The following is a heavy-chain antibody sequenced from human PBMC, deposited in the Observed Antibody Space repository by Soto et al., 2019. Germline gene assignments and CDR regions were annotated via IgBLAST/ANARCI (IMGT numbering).Heavy chain of an antibody. J-gene: IGHJ6*01. V-gene: IGHV3-53*04. D-gene: IGHD3-10*01. CDR2: LHSGGDT. Sequence: EVQLVESGGGLVQPGGSLRLSCVASGIPVSSNYMTWVRQAPGKGLEWVSVLHSGGDTYYANSVKGRFTISRHDSTNTLFLQMNSPTAEDTAVYYCARDGPYYYASRMDVWGQGTKVTVSS. CDR3: ARDGPYYYASRMDV. CDR1: GIPVSSNY.